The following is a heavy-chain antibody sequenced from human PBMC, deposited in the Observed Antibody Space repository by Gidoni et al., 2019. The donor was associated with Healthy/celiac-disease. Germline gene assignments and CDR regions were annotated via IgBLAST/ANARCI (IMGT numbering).Heavy chain of an antibody. J-gene: IGHJ4*02. D-gene: IGHD3-3*01. CDR1: GGSFSGYY. Sequence: HVPLQQWCAGLLKPSETLSLTCAVYGGSFSGYYWRWIRQPPGKGLEGIGESNHSGSHNYNPSLKSRVTISVDTYKNQFSLKLSSVTAADTAVYYCARISGGGDYWGQGTLVTVSS. CDR2: SNHSGSH. V-gene: IGHV4-34*01. CDR3: ARISGGGDY.